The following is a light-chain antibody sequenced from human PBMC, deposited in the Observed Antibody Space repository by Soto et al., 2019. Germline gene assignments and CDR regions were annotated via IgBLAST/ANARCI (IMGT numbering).Light chain of an antibody. V-gene: IGKV3-15*01. CDR1: QGIGDT. Sequence: VIRYSPATLSVSPGECATLSCSARQGIGDTLAWYQHKPGQPPSLLIYDTSTRAPGVPARFSGSGSGTDFTLTINRLEAEDSAVYYCQQYGASPPYTFGHGTKVDIK. CDR3: QQYGASPPYT. CDR2: DTS. J-gene: IGKJ2*01.